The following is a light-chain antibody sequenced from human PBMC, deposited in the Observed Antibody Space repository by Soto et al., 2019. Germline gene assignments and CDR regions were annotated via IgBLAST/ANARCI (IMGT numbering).Light chain of an antibody. V-gene: IGLV2-14*01. CDR2: DVT. CDR3: SSYTSSSTRIV. Sequence: QSVLTQPASVSGSPGQSITIACTGTSSDIGSYNYVSWYQQHPGRAPKVMIYDVTVRPSGVSNRFSGSKSGNTASLTISGVQHEDEDDYYCSSYTSSSTRIVFGSGTKLTVL. CDR1: SSDIGSYNY. J-gene: IGLJ1*01.